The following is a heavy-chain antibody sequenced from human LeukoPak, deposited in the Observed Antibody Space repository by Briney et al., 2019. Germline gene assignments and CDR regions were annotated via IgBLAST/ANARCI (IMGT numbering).Heavy chain of an antibody. CDR3: ARGLQWFGEYMRFDP. D-gene: IGHD3-10*01. J-gene: IGHJ5*02. CDR2: ISTSSSYT. V-gene: IGHV3-11*06. Sequence: GGSLRLSCAASGFTFSDYSMGWIRQAPGKGLEWVSCISTSSSYTNYADSVKGRFTISRDNAKNSLYLQMNSLRADDTAVYYCARGLQWFGEYMRFDPWGQGTLVTVSS. CDR1: GFTFSDYS.